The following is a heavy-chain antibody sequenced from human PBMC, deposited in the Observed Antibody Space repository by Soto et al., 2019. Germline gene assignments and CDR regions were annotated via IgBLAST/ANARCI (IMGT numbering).Heavy chain of an antibody. J-gene: IGHJ6*02. CDR1: GYTFTNYP. Sequence: QVQLVQSVAEEKKPGASVKLSCKASGYTFTNYPMHWVRQAPGQRLEWMGWSNAGNGNTKYSQKFQGRVTITSDTSASTAYMELSSLRSEDTAVSYCARDLQYYYAMDVWGQGTTVTVSS. CDR3: ARDLQYYYAMDV. CDR2: SNAGNGNT. V-gene: IGHV1-3*05.